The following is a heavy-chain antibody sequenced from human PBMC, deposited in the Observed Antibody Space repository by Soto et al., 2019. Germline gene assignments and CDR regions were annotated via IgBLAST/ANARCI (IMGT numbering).Heavy chain of an antibody. D-gene: IGHD3-3*01. V-gene: IGHV4-39*01. CDR1: GGSISSSSYY. CDR3: ARRFDGVDFWSGYYRKADYGMDV. J-gene: IGHJ6*02. CDR2: IYYSGST. Sequence: ETLSLTCTVSGGSISSSSYYWGWIRQPPGKGLEWIGSIYYSGSTYYNPSLKSRVTISVDTSKNQFSLKLSSVTAADTAVYYCARRFDGVDFWSGYYRKADYGMDVWSQGTTVTVSS.